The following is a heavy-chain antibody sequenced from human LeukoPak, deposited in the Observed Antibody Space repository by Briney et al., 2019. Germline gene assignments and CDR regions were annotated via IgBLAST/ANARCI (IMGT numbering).Heavy chain of an antibody. D-gene: IGHD2-2*01. CDR2: IYYSGST. Sequence: SETLSLTCAVYGGSFSGYYWSWIRQPPGKGLEWIGSIYYSGSTYYNPSLKSRVTISVDTSKNQFSLKLSSVTAADTAVYYCARPDCSSTSCHFDYWGQGTLVTVSS. J-gene: IGHJ4*02. CDR3: ARPDCSSTSCHFDY. CDR1: GGSFSGYY. V-gene: IGHV4-34*01.